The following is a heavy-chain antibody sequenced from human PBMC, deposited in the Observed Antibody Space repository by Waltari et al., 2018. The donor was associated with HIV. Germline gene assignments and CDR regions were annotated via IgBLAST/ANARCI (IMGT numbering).Heavy chain of an antibody. J-gene: IGHJ6*02. CDR2: IYHSGAA. CDR3: ARLRWDASFYYGLDV. V-gene: IGHV4-34*02. D-gene: IGHD4-17*01. CDR1: GGSFGGYY. Sequence: QVQLQQWGAGRLKPSETLSLTCAVYGGSFGGYYWTWIRQPPGKGLQWIAEIYHSGAANYNPFLKSRVTISVDTSKNQFSLKLRTVTAADTAVYYCARLRWDASFYYGLDVWGQGTTVTVSS.